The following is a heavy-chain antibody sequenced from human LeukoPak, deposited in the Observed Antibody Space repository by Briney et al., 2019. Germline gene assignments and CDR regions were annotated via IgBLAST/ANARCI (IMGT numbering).Heavy chain of an antibody. D-gene: IGHD6-19*01. CDR2: FDPEDGET. J-gene: IGHJ4*02. V-gene: IGHV1-24*01. Sequence: ASVKVSCKVSGYTLTELSMHWVRQAPGKGLEWMGGFDPEDGETIYAQKFQGRVTMTEDTSTDTAYMELSSLRSEDTAVYYCATDPHSSGWYDYWGQRTLVTVSS. CDR1: GYTLTELS. CDR3: ATDPHSSGWYDY.